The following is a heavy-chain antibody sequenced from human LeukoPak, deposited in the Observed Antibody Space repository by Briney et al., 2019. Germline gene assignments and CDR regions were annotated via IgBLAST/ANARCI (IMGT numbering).Heavy chain of an antibody. CDR3: ATDPYYYGSGSYLESLYYYYYGMDV. CDR1: GYTFTSYG. J-gene: IGHJ6*02. CDR2: ISAYNGNT. Sequence: ASVKVSCKASGYTFTSYGISWVRQAPGQGLEWMGWISAYNGNTNYAQKLQGRVTMTTDTSTSTAYMELRSLRSDDTAVYCCATDPYYYGSGSYLESLYYYYYGMDVWGQGTTVIVSS. D-gene: IGHD3-10*01. V-gene: IGHV1-18*01.